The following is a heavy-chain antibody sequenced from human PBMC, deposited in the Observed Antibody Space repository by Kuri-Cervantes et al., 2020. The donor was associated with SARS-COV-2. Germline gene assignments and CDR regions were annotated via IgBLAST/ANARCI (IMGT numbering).Heavy chain of an antibody. D-gene: IGHD3-10*01. J-gene: IGHJ3*01. V-gene: IGHV3-15*07. CDR2: IRSETDGGTT. Sequence: ETLSLTCAASGLSFNNAWMNWVRQAPGKGLEWVGRIRSETDGGTTDYIAPVKGRFTISRDDSKNTLYLQMNSLRAEDTAVYYCAREDSGTNDAFDFWGQGATVTVSS. CDR3: AREDSGTNDAFDF. CDR1: GLSFNNAW.